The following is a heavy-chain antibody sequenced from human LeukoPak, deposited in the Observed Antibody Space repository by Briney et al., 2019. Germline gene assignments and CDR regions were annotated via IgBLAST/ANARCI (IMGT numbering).Heavy chain of an antibody. CDR1: GYTITSYD. D-gene: IGHD3-3*01. Sequence: ASVKVSCKASGYTITSYDINWVRQATGQELEWMGWMNPNSGNTGYAQKFQGRVTITRNTSISTAYMELSSLRSEDTAVYYCARVPPRITIFGVVKVGDAFDIWGQGTMVTVSS. CDR2: MNPNSGNT. J-gene: IGHJ3*02. V-gene: IGHV1-8*03. CDR3: ARVPPRITIFGVVKVGDAFDI.